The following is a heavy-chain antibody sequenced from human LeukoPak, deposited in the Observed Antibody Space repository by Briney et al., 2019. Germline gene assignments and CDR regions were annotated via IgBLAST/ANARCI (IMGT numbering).Heavy chain of an antibody. D-gene: IGHD3-3*01. CDR3: AREVGHDFWSGYYGDY. Sequence: TGGSLRLSCAASGFTFSSYSMNWVRQAPGKGLEWVSYISSSSSTIYYADSVKGRFTISRDNAKNSLYLQMNSLRAEDTAVYYCAREVGHDFWSGYYGDYWGQGTLVTVSS. V-gene: IGHV3-48*01. J-gene: IGHJ4*02. CDR2: ISSSSSTI. CDR1: GFTFSSYS.